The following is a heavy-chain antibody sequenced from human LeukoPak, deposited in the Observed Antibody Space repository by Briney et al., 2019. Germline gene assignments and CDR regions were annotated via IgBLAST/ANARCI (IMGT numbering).Heavy chain of an antibody. CDR1: GFTFSSYW. D-gene: IGHD5-24*01. Sequence: GGSLRLSCAASGFTFSSYWMSWVRQAPGKGLEWVANIKQDGSEKYYVDFVKGRFTISRDNAKNSLYLQMNSLGAEDTAVYYCARGPGKEMATIMGASYYFDYWGQGTLVTVSS. CDR2: IKQDGSEK. J-gene: IGHJ4*02. V-gene: IGHV3-7*01. CDR3: ARGPGKEMATIMGASYYFDY.